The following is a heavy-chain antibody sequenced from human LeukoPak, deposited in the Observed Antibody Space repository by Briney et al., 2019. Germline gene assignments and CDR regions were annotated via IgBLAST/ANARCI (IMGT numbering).Heavy chain of an antibody. CDR2: IIPILGIA. J-gene: IGHJ4*02. V-gene: IGHV1-69*04. CDR1: GYTFTSYY. D-gene: IGHD3-3*01. Sequence: SVKVSCKASGYTFTSYYMHWVRQAPGQGLEWMGRIIPILGIANYAQKFQGRVTITADKSTSTAYMELSSLRSEDTAVYYCARDRGTLYDFWSGYPFDYWGQGTLVTVSS. CDR3: ARDRGTLYDFWSGYPFDY.